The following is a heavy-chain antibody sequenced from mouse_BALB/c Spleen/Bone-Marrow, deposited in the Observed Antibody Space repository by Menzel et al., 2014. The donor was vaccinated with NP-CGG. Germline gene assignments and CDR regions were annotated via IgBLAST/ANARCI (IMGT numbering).Heavy chain of an antibody. CDR3: ARGGQLGAMDY. CDR2: ISDGGSYT. CDR1: GFTFSDYY. V-gene: IGHV5-4*02. Sequence: EVKLEESGGGLVKPGGSLKLSCAASGFTFSDYYMYWVRQTPEKRLEWVATISDGGSYTYYPDSVKGRFTISRDNAKNNLYLQMSSLKSEDTAMYYCARGGQLGAMDYWSQGTSVTVSS. J-gene: IGHJ4*01. D-gene: IGHD3-2*01.